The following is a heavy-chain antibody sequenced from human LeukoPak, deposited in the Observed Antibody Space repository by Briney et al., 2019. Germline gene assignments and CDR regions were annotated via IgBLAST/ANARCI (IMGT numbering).Heavy chain of an antibody. J-gene: IGHJ4*02. D-gene: IGHD1-14*01. Sequence: SETLSLTCTVSGGSISSGSYYWGWIRQPPGKGLEWIGSIYHSGSTYYNPSLKSRVTISVDTSKNQFSLKLSSVTAADTAVYYCARAPEYGLYYFDYWGQGTLVTVSS. CDR1: GGSISSGSYY. CDR3: ARAPEYGLYYFDY. CDR2: IYHSGST. V-gene: IGHV4-39*07.